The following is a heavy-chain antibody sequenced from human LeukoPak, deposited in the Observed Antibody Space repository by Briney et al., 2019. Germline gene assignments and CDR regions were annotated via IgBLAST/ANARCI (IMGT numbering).Heavy chain of an antibody. J-gene: IGHJ6*03. Sequence: SVKVSCKASGGTFSSYAISWVRQAPGQGLEWMGRIIPIFGTANYAQKFQGRVTITTDESTSTAYMELSSLRSEDTAVYYCARGAPSGWHPYYYYYYIDVWGKGTTVTVSS. D-gene: IGHD6-19*01. CDR2: IIPIFGTA. CDR3: ARGAPSGWHPYYYYYYIDV. V-gene: IGHV1-69*05. CDR1: GGTFSSYA.